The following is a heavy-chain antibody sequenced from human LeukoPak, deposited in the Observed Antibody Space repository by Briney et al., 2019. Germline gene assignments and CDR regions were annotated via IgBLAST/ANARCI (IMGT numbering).Heavy chain of an antibody. D-gene: IGHD6-19*01. CDR3: ARSDSSGWSFDP. Sequence: SVKVSCKASGGTFSSYAISWVRQAPGQGLEWMGGIIPIFGTANYAQKFQGRVTITADESTSTAYMELSSLRSEDTAVYYCARSDSSGWSFDPWGQGTLVTVSS. J-gene: IGHJ5*02. CDR1: GGTFSSYA. CDR2: IIPIFGTA. V-gene: IGHV1-69*13.